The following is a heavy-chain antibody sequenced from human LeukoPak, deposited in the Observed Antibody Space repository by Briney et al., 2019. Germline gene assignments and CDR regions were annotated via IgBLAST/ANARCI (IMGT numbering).Heavy chain of an antibody. CDR1: GFTVSSNY. Sequence: PGGSLRLSCAASGFTVSSNYMSWVRQAPGKGLEWVASIKQDESQKYYVDSVKGRFIISRDNAKNSLYLQMNSLRAEDTAVYYCARDQGTSYDSSGQIIQNWFDPWGQGTLVTVSS. D-gene: IGHD3-22*01. CDR2: IKQDESQK. V-gene: IGHV3-7*01. J-gene: IGHJ5*02. CDR3: ARDQGTSYDSSGQIIQNWFDP.